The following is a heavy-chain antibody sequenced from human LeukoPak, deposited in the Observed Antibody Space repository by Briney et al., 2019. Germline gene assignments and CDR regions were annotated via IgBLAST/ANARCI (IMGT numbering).Heavy chain of an antibody. D-gene: IGHD2-15*01. J-gene: IGHJ4*02. V-gene: IGHV4-34*01. CDR3: ARVWGYCSGGSCYRGYYFDY. Sequence: SETLSLTCAVYGGSFSGYYWSWIRQPPGKGLEWIGEINHNGSTNYNPSLKSRVTISVDTSKNQFSLKLSSVTAADTAVYYCARVWGYCSGGSCYRGYYFDYWGQGTLVTVSS. CDR1: GGSFSGYY. CDR2: INHNGST.